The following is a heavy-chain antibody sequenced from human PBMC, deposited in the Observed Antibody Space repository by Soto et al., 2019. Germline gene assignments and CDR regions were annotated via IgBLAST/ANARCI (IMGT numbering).Heavy chain of an antibody. CDR1: GFTFSSYA. Sequence: PGGSLRLSCAASGFTFSSYAMHWVRQAPGKGLEWVAVISYDGSNKYYADSVKGRFTISRDNSKNTLYLQMNSLRAEDTAVYYWARGPPYSYGKKKQFYYSITGMAAWAQGPRVPVS. CDR3: ARGPPYSYGKKKQFYYSITGMAA. V-gene: IGHV3-30-3*01. CDR2: ISYDGSNK. D-gene: IGHD5-18*01. J-gene: IGHJ6*02.